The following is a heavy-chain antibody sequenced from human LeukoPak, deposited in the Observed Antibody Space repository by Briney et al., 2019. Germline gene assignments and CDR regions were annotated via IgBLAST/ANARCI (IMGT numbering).Heavy chain of an antibody. CDR3: ARPHSGLGWFDP. CDR1: GGSIYTYY. CDR2: IYSTAIT. V-gene: IGHV4-4*07. J-gene: IGHJ5*02. Sequence: PETLSLTRTVSGGSIYTYYWSWVRQPAGEGLGWVGRIYSTAITTYNPSLKGPVTMSVDTSKNQFSLKLSSVTAADTAVYYCARPHSGLGWFDPWGQGNLVTVSS. D-gene: IGHD2-21*01.